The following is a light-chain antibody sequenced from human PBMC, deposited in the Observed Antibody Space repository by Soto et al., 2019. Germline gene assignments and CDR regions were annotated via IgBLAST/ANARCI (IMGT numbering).Light chain of an antibody. CDR2: KAS. CDR1: QSINIW. J-gene: IGKJ1*01. CDR3: QQYDSYWRT. V-gene: IGKV1-5*03. Sequence: DIQMTQSPFTLSASVGDRVTITCRASQSINIWLAWYQQKPGKAPKLLIYKASSLESGVPSRFSGSGSGTEFTLTISSLQPDDFATYYCQQYDSYWRTFGQGTKVEVK.